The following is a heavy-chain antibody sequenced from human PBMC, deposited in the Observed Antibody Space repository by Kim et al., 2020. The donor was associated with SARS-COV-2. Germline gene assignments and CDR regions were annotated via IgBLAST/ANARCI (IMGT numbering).Heavy chain of an antibody. Sequence: SETLSLTCAVYGGSFSGYYWSWIRQPPGKGLEWIGEINHSGSTNYNPSLKSRVTISVDTSKNQFSLKLSSVTAADTAVYYCARGLIAAAGPFDYWGQGTLVTVSS. CDR2: INHSGST. V-gene: IGHV4-34*01. J-gene: IGHJ4*02. CDR3: ARGLIAAAGPFDY. CDR1: GGSFSGYY. D-gene: IGHD6-13*01.